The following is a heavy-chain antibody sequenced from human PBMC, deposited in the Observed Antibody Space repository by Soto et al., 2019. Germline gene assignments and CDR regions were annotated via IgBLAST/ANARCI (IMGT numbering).Heavy chain of an antibody. CDR1: GGTFSSYA. J-gene: IGHJ3*01. CDR3: ARDLERLYYYDSSGS. CDR2: IIPIFGTA. D-gene: IGHD3-22*01. V-gene: IGHV1-69*01. Sequence: VKVSCKASGGTFSSYAISWVRQAPGQGLEWMGGIIPIFGTANYAQKFQGRVTITADESTSTAYMELSSLRSEDTAVYYCARDLERLYYYDSSGSWGQGTMVPV.